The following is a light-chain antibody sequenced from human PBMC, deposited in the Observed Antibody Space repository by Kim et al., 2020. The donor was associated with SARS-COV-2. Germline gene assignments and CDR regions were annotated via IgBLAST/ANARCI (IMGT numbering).Light chain of an antibody. Sequence: QSVVTQPPSASGTPGQRVTISCSGSTSNIGSNYVYWYHQLPGAAPKLLIYGTDHRPSGVPDRFSGSKSGTSAFLDISGLRSEDEAEYYCAAWDASLNAYVFGTGTKVTVL. J-gene: IGLJ1*01. V-gene: IGLV1-47*02. CDR2: GTD. CDR1: TSNIGSNY. CDR3: AAWDASLNAYV.